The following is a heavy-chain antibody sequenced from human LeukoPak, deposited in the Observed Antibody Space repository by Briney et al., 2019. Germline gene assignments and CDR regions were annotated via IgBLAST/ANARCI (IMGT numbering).Heavy chain of an antibody. J-gene: IGHJ3*02. CDR2: IYYSGST. CDR3: ARYDSSDYRDAFDI. CDR1: GGSISSSSYY. D-gene: IGHD3-22*01. Sequence: SETLSLTCTVSGGSISSSSYYWGWIRQPPGTGLEWIGSIYYSGSTYYNPSLKSRVTISVDTSKNQFSLKLSSVTAADTAVYYCARYDSSDYRDAFDIWGQGTMVTVSS. V-gene: IGHV4-39*01.